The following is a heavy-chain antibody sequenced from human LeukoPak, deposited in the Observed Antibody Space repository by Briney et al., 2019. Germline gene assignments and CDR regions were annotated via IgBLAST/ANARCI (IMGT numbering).Heavy chain of an antibody. CDR1: GYTFTGYY. V-gene: IGHV1-2*02. D-gene: IGHD3-22*01. CDR3: ARVYDSSGYYSEPGAFDI. Sequence: GASVKVSCKASGYTFTGYYMHWVRQAAGQGLEWMGWINPNSGGTNYAQKLQGRVTMTTDTSTSTAYMELRSLRSDDTAVYYCARVYDSSGYYSEPGAFDIWGQGTMVTVSS. J-gene: IGHJ3*02. CDR2: INPNSGGT.